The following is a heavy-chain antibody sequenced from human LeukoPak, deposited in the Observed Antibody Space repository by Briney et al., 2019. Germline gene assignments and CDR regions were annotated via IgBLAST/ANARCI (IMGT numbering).Heavy chain of an antibody. Sequence: PSETLSLTCTVSGGSISSYYWNWIRQSPGKGLEWIGEINQSGTTDYNPSLKNRVTMSVDTSKNQFSLKLNSVTAADTAVYYCARVFSSGWIFYFDHWGQGALVTVSS. CDR3: ARVFSSGWIFYFDH. CDR1: GGSISSYY. J-gene: IGHJ4*02. V-gene: IGHV4-34*01. CDR2: INQSGTT. D-gene: IGHD6-19*01.